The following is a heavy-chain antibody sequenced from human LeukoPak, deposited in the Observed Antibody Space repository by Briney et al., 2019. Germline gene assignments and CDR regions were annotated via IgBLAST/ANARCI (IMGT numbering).Heavy chain of an antibody. D-gene: IGHD4-11*01. CDR3: ARLSDYSNARAFDI. Sequence: SETLSLTCTVSGGSISSYYWSWIRQPAGKGLEWIGRIYTSGSTNYNPSLKSRVTMSVDTSKNQFSLKLSSVTAADTAMYYCARLSDYSNARAFDIWGQGTMVTVSS. CDR2: IYTSGST. V-gene: IGHV4-4*07. J-gene: IGHJ3*02. CDR1: GGSISSYY.